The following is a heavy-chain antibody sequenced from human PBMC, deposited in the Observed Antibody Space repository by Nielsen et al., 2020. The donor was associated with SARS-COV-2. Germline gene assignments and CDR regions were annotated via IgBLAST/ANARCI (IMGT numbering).Heavy chain of an antibody. Sequence: GGSLRLSCEVSRFGLTTYTINWVRQAPGKGLEWVSITYSAGNTNYADSVKGRFTISRDDSKNTLYLQMNSLRVEDTAVYYCARGGYFDIWGRGTLVTVSS. CDR3: ARGGYFDI. CDR1: RFGLTTYT. CDR2: TYSAGNT. V-gene: IGHV3-66*01. D-gene: IGHD1-26*01. J-gene: IGHJ2*01.